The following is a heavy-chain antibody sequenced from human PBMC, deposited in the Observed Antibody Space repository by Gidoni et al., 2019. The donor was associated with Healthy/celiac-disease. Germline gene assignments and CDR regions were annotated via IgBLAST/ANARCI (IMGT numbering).Heavy chain of an antibody. J-gene: IGHJ4*02. CDR3: ARTRTSSPYGY. D-gene: IGHD4-17*01. Sequence: QVQLQQWGAGLLKPSETLSLTCAVYGGSFSGYYWSWIRQPPGKGLEWIGEINHSGSTNYNPSLKSRVTISVDTSKNQFSLKLSSVTAADTAVYYCARTRTSSPYGYWGQGTLVTVSS. V-gene: IGHV4-34*01. CDR1: GGSFSGYY. CDR2: INHSGST.